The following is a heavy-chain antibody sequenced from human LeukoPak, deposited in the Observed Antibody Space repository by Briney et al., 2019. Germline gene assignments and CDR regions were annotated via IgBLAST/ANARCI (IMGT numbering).Heavy chain of an antibody. CDR3: ARSVNSGCLDY. D-gene: IGHD3-10*01. V-gene: IGHV6-1*01. Sequence: ASQTLSLTCAISGDSVSSNNAVWNWIRQSPSRGLEWLGKTYYRSKWFYDYAVSVKSRITITPDTSKNHLSLQLDSVTPEDTAVYYCARSVNSGCLDYWGQGVLVTVSS. J-gene: IGHJ4*02. CDR2: TYYRSKWFY. CDR1: GDSVSSNNAV.